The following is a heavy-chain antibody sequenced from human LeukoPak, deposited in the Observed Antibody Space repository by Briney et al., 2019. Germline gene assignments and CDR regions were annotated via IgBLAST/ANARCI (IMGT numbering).Heavy chain of an antibody. J-gene: IGHJ3*02. CDR3: ARGYSSGWYWGDAFDI. D-gene: IGHD6-19*01. CDR2: IIPILGIA. Sequence: SVKVSCKASGYTFTSYGISWVRQAPGQGLEWMGRIIPILGIANYAQKFQGRVTITADKSTSTAYMELSSLRSEDTAVYYCARGYSSGWYWGDAFDIWGQGTMVTVSS. V-gene: IGHV1-69*04. CDR1: GYTFTSYG.